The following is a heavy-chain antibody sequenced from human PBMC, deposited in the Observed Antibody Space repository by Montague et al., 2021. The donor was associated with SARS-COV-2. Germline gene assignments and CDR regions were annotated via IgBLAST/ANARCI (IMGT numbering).Heavy chain of an antibody. D-gene: IGHD3-10*01. J-gene: IGHJ6*02. CDR1: VGSISNYY. CDR3: ASGIYPSGSYYNRYYYGLNI. Sequence: SETLSLTCTVSVGSISNYYWTWIRQPPGKGLEWIGYIYDSGSANYNPSLKSRSTISVDTSKNQFSLKMTSVTAADTATYYCASGIYPSGSYYNRYYYGLNIWGPGATVIVSS. V-gene: IGHV4-59*12. CDR2: IYDSGSA.